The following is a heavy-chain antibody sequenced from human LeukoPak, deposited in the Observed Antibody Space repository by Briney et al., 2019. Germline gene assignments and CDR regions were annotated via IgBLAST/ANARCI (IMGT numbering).Heavy chain of an antibody. D-gene: IGHD3-3*01. V-gene: IGHV3-21*01. Sequence: GGSLSLSCAASGFTFSSYSMNWVRQAPGKGLEWVSSISSSRSYIYYADSVKGRFTISRDDAKNSLYLQMTSMRAEDTAVYYCARDEFWSGYDPFDYWGQGTLVTVSS. J-gene: IGHJ4*02. CDR2: ISSSRSYI. CDR3: ARDEFWSGYDPFDY. CDR1: GFTFSSYS.